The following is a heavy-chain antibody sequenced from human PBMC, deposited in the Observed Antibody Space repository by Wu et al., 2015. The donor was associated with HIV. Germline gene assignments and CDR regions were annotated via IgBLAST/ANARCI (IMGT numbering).Heavy chain of an antibody. CDR2: IRPDSGAT. CDR3: ARDLGDDFAVRGFYWYMDV. CDR1: GYTFTAHY. D-gene: IGHD2-21*01. Sequence: QVQLLQSGAEVTKPGASVRVSCQTSGYTFTAHYIHWVRQAPGQGLEWMGWIRPDSGATNYAERFEDRVTMTRDASISTAYMQLRRLRSDDTAVYFCARDLGDDFAVRGFYWYMDVWGRRDRDHRLL. J-gene: IGHJ6*03. V-gene: IGHV1-2*02.